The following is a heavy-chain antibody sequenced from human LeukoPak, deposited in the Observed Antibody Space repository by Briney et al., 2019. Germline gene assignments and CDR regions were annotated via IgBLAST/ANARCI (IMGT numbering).Heavy chain of an antibody. D-gene: IGHD2-15*01. CDR1: GFTFSNYA. J-gene: IGHJ3*02. CDR2: IHGGGDVT. V-gene: IGHV3-23*01. Sequence: GGSLRLSCAVSGFTFSNYAMNWVRQAPEKGLEWVSTIHGGGDVTYYADSVKGRFTISRDNAKNSLYLQMNRLRAEDTAAYYCARGSGYCSGGSCYSDAFDIWGQGTVVTVSS. CDR3: ARGSGYCSGGSCYSDAFDI.